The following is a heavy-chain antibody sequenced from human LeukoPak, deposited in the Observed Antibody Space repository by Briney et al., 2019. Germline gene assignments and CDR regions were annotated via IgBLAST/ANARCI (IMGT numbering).Heavy chain of an antibody. V-gene: IGHV4-34*01. CDR1: GGSFSGYY. CDR2: INHSGST. Sequence: TSETLSLTCAVYGGSFSGYYWSWIRQPPGKGLEWIGEINHSGSTNYNPSLKSRVTISVDTSKNQFSLKLSSVTAADTAVYYCAGFKWDRNYWGQGTLVTVSS. CDR3: AGFKWDRNY. D-gene: IGHD1-26*01. J-gene: IGHJ4*02.